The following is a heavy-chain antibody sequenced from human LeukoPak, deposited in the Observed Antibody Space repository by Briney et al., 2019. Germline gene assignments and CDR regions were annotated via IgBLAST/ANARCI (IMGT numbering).Heavy chain of an antibody. CDR3: ARETTVSTTFDL. D-gene: IGHD5/OR15-5a*01. J-gene: IGHJ2*01. CDR1: GYSFSSFD. Sequence: GASVKVSCKASGYSFSSFDINWVRRATGQGLEWMGWMNPNSGSAGYAQKFQGRVIMTGDTSISTAYMELNGLRSDDTAVYYCARETTVSTTFDLWGRGPLVTVSS. CDR2: MNPNSGSA. V-gene: IGHV1-8*02.